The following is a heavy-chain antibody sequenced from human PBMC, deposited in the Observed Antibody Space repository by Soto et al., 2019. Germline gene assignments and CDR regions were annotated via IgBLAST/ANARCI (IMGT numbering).Heavy chain of an antibody. CDR1: GGSISSGAYY. CDR2: IYYSGTT. D-gene: IGHD1-1*01. V-gene: IGHV4-31*03. Sequence: SETLSLTCTVSGGSISSGAYYWSWIRQHPGKGLEWIGYIYYSGTTYYNLSLKSRVTISVDTSKNQSSLKLSSVTAADTAVYYCARAPGDGTNYYGLDVWGQGTTVTVSS. J-gene: IGHJ6*02. CDR3: ARAPGDGTNYYGLDV.